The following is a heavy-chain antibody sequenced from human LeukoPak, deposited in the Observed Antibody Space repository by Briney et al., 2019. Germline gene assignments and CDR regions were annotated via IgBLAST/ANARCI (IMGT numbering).Heavy chain of an antibody. J-gene: IGHJ3*01. Sequence: PSETLSLTCTVSGGSISSSSYYWGWIRQPPGKGLEWIGSIYYSGSTYYNPSLKSRVTISVDTSKNQFSLKLSSVTAADTAVYYCARYYSGGSCYFYAFDLWGQGTMVTVSP. CDR2: IYYSGST. CDR3: ARYYSGGSCYFYAFDL. V-gene: IGHV4-39*01. D-gene: IGHD2-15*01. CDR1: GGSISSSSYY.